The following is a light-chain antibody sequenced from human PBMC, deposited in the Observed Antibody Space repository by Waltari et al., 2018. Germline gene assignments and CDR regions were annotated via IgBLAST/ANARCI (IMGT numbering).Light chain of an antibody. CDR2: DVT. Sequence: QSALTQPPSASGSPGPSVTSSSTGTSSDIGRYHSVPWYQQHPGKAPKLMIYDVTKRPSGVPDRFSGSKSGNTASLTVSGLQAEDEADYYCTSYAGANNYVFGTGTQVTVL. CDR1: SSDIGRYHS. V-gene: IGLV2-8*01. CDR3: TSYAGANNYV. J-gene: IGLJ1*01.